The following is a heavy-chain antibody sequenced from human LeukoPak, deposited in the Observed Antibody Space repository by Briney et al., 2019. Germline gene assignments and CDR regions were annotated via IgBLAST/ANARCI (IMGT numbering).Heavy chain of an antibody. J-gene: IGHJ4*02. CDR3: AKGSPMQWLLWDY. Sequence: GGSLRLSCAISGFTFGSSVMSWVRQAPGKGLEWVSTSTGRGDRTFYADFVKGRFTISRDNSRNTLYLQMNSLRAEDTAVYYCAKGSPMQWLLWDYWGQGTLVTVSS. CDR2: STGRGDRT. D-gene: IGHD3-3*01. V-gene: IGHV3-23*01. CDR1: GFTFGSSV.